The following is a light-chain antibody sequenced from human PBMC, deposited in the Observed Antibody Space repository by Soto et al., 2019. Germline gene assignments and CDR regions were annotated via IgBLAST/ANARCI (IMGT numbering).Light chain of an antibody. CDR1: TGAVTSNHH. CDR2: DTS. V-gene: IGLV7-46*01. CDR3: LLSYIAARV. J-gene: IGLJ2*01. Sequence: QAVVTQEPSLTVSPGGTVTLTCGSSTGAVTSNHHPYWFQQKAGQAPRTLIYDTSNKHSWTPARFSGSLLGDKAALTLSGAQPDDEAPYYCLLSYIAARVFGGGTKLTVL.